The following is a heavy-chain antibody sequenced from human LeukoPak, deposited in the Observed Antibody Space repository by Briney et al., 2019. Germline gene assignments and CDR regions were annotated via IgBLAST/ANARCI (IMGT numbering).Heavy chain of an antibody. CDR3: ARDECSGGSCYYPYFHH. J-gene: IGHJ4*02. CDR2: IYYSGST. CDR1: GGSVSSGSYY. V-gene: IGHV4-61*01. Sequence: PSETLSLTCTVSGGSVSSGSYYWSWIRQPPGKGLELIGYIYYSGSTNYNPSLKSRVTISVDTSNNQFSLKLSSVTAADTAVYYCARDECSGGSCYYPYFHHWGQGTLVTVSS. D-gene: IGHD2-15*01.